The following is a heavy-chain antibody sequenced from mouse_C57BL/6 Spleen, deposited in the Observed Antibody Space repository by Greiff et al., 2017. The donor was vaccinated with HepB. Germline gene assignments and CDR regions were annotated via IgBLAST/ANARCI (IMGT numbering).Heavy chain of an antibody. Sequence: VQLQQPGAELVMPGASVKLSCKASGYTFTSYWMHWVKQRPGQGLEWIGEIDPSDSYTNYNQKFKGKTTLTVDKSSSTAYMQLSSLTSEDSAVYYCAIADLFTTVVYFDYWGQGTTLTVSS. CDR2: IDPSDSYT. V-gene: IGHV1-69*01. J-gene: IGHJ2*01. D-gene: IGHD1-1*01. CDR1: GYTFTSYW. CDR3: AIADLFTTVVYFDY.